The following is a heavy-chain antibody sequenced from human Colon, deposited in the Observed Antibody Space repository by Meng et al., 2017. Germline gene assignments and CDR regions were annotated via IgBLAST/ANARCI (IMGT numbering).Heavy chain of an antibody. D-gene: IGHD6-19*01. CDR1: GFTFSSYE. CDR2: ISSSGSTI. Sequence: GESLKISCAASGFTFSSYEMNWVRQAPGKRLEWVSYISSSGSTIYYADSVKGRFTISRDNAKNSLYLQMNSLRAEDTAVYYCARGEEQWLGGWGFDYWGQGTLVTVSS. V-gene: IGHV3-48*03. J-gene: IGHJ4*02. CDR3: ARGEEQWLGGWGFDY.